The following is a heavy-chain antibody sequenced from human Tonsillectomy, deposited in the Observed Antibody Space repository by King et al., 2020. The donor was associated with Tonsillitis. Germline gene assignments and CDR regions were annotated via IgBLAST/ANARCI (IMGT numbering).Heavy chain of an antibody. Sequence: VQLVESGGGLVQPGGSLRLSCAASGFTVSSYSMNWVRQAPGKGLEWVSYISSSSSTIYYADSVKGRFTISRDNAKNSLYLQMNSLRAEDTAVYYCARYRDYDFWSGYRYDAFDIWGQGTMVTVSS. V-gene: IGHV3-48*01. CDR3: ARYRDYDFWSGYRYDAFDI. D-gene: IGHD3-3*01. CDR1: GFTVSSYS. J-gene: IGHJ3*02. CDR2: ISSSSSTI.